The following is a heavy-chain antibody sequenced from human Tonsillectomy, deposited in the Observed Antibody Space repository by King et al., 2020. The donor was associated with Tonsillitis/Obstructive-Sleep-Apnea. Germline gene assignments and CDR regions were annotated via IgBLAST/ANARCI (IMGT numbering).Heavy chain of an antibody. CDR2: INPGDSDT. V-gene: IGHV5-51*01. CDR1: GYSFITYW. J-gene: IGHJ4*02. Sequence: VQLVQSGAEVKKPGESLKISCKGSGYSFITYWIGWVRQLPGKGLEWMGIINPGDSDTRYSPSFQGQFTISVDKSISIAYLQWSSLKASDTAMYYCARRVGYCSGDKCPGGLVAYGGQGTLVTVTS. CDR3: ARRVGYCSGDKCPGGLVAY. D-gene: IGHD2-15*01.